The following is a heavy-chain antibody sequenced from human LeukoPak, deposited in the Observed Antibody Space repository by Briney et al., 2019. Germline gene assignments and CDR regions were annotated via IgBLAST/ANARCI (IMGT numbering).Heavy chain of an antibody. V-gene: IGHV1-2*06. CDR1: GYTFTGYY. CDR3: AREALVSRLGELSPWNY. Sequence: ASVKVSCKASGYTFTGYYMHWVRQAPGQGLEWMGRINPNSGGTNYAQKFQGRVTMTRDTSISTAYMELSRLRSDDTAAYYCAREALVSRLGELSPWNYWGQGTLVTVSS. CDR2: INPNSGGT. D-gene: IGHD3-16*02. J-gene: IGHJ4*02.